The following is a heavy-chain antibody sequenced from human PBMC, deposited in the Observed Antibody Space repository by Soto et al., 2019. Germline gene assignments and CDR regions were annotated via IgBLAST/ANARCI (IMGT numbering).Heavy chain of an antibody. D-gene: IGHD2-2*01. CDR3: ARCLWGYCSSTSCRYYDYYYMDV. CDR2: ISGYNGNT. CDR1: GYTFTSYG. Sequence: QVQLVQSGAEVKKPGASVKVSCKASGYTFTSYGISWVRQAPGQGLEWMGWISGYNGNTNYAQKLQGRVTMTTDTSTSTAYMELRRLRSDDTAVYYCARCLWGYCSSTSCRYYDYYYMDVWGKGTTVTVSS. V-gene: IGHV1-18*01. J-gene: IGHJ6*03.